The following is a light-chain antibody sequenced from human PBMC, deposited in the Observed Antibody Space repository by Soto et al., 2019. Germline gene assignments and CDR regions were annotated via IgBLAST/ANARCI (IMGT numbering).Light chain of an antibody. CDR2: GAS. CDR3: QQYNNWPPIT. Sequence: EIVMTQSPATLSVSPGERATLSCRASQSVSSNLAWYQQKPGRAPRLLIYGASTRATGVPSRFSGSGSGTEFTLTISSLQSEDFAVYYCQQYNNWPPITFGQGTRLEIK. V-gene: IGKV3-15*01. J-gene: IGKJ5*01. CDR1: QSVSSN.